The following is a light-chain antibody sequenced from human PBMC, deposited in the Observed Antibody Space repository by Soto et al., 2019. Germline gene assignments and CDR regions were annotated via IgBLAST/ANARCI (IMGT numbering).Light chain of an antibody. CDR1: SSDVGGYNY. V-gene: IGLV2-14*01. CDR3: SSYTSSSIPWV. Sequence: QSVLTQPASVSGSPGQSITISCTGTSSDVGGYNYVSWYQQHPGKAPKLMIYDVSNRPSGVSNRFSGSKSGNTASLIISGLQAEDEADYYCSSYTSSSIPWVFGGGTKLTVL. CDR2: DVS. J-gene: IGLJ3*02.